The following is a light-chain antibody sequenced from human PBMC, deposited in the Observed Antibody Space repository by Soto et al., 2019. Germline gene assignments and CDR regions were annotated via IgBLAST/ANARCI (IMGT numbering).Light chain of an antibody. CDR3: QQYNNWPIT. Sequence: EIVLTQSPGTLSLSPGERATLSCRASQSVSSSYLARYQQKPGQAPRLLIYGASTRATGIPARFSGSGSGTEFTLTISSLQSEDSAVYHCQQYNNWPITFGQGTRLEI. V-gene: IGKV3-15*01. J-gene: IGKJ5*01. CDR1: QSVSSSY. CDR2: GAS.